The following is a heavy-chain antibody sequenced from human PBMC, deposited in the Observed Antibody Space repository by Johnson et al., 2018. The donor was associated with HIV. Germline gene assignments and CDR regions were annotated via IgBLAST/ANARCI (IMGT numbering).Heavy chain of an antibody. CDR1: GFTFSSYA. D-gene: IGHD1-7*01. V-gene: IGHV3-64*01. CDR2: ISSNGGSK. Sequence: VQLVESGGCLVQPGWSLRLSCAASGFTFSSYAMHWVRQAPGKGLEYVSAISSNGGSKYYANSVKGRFNISRDNSKNTLYLQMGSLRAEDMAVYYCARPSGTTGPHGAFDIWGQGTMVTVSS. J-gene: IGHJ3*02. CDR3: ARPSGTTGPHGAFDI.